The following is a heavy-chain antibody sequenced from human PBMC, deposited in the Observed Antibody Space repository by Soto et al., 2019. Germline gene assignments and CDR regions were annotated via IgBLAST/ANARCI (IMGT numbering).Heavy chain of an antibody. CDR2: IYHSGST. CDR3: ARLSPYDSGSYSFRYNWFHP. CDR1: GGSISSGGYS. V-gene: IGHV4-30-2*01. D-gene: IGHD3-10*01. J-gene: IGHJ5*02. Sequence: ASETLSLTCAVSGGSISSGGYSWSWIRQPPGKGLEWIGYIYHSGSTYYNPSLKSRVTISVDRSKNQFSLKLSSVTAADTAMYFCARLSPYDSGSYSFRYNWFHPWGQGTLVTVSS.